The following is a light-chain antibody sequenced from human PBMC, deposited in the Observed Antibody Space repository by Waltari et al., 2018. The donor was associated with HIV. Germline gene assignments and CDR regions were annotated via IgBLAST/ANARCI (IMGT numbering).Light chain of an antibody. V-gene: IGLV2-14*01. CDR1: SSDIGGYNY. J-gene: IGLJ3*02. CDR3: SSYTSSSTPWV. CDR2: AVS. Sequence: QSALTQPASMSGSPGQSITISCTGTSSDIGGYNYVSWYQQHPGKAPKLMIYAVSNRPSEVSNRFSGSKSGNTASLTISGLQAEDEADYYCSSYTSSSTPWVFGGGTKLTVL.